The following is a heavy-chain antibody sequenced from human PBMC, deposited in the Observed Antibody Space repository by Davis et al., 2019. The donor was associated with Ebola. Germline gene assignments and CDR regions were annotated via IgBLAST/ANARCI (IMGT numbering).Heavy chain of an antibody. CDR3: GSPVVA. J-gene: IGHJ4*02. Sequence: GESLKISCAASGFTFSGHWMHWVRQAPGKGLVWVSQIKSDGSSATYAYSVKGRFTISRDNAKNTLYLQMNSLRAEDTAVYYCGSPVVAWGQGTLVTVSS. D-gene: IGHD2-15*01. CDR1: GFTFSGHW. V-gene: IGHV3-74*01. CDR2: IKSDGSSA.